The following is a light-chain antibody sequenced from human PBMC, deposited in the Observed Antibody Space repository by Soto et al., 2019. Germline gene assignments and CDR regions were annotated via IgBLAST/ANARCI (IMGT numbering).Light chain of an antibody. CDR2: GAS. CDR3: QQYGGSPVT. V-gene: IGKV3-20*01. Sequence: EIVLTQSPDTLSLSPGGRATLSCRASQSVTTRLAWYQQKPGQPPRLLISGASVRASGVPVRISGSGSGTDFTLTISRLEPEDFALYYCQQYGGSPVTFGLGTRRRL. CDR1: QSVTTR. J-gene: IGKJ5*01.